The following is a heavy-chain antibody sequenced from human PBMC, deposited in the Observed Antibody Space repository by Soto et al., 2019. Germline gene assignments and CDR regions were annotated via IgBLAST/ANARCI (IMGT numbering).Heavy chain of an antibody. CDR1: GFTFDDYA. Sequence: EVQLVESGGGLVQPGRSLRLSCAASGFTFDDYAMHWVRQAPGKGLEWVSGISWNSGSIGYADSVKGRFTISRDNAKNSLYLQMNSLRAEDTALYYCAKTDYGDDAFDYWGQGTLVTVSS. J-gene: IGHJ4*02. D-gene: IGHD4-17*01. CDR3: AKTDYGDDAFDY. CDR2: ISWNSGSI. V-gene: IGHV3-9*01.